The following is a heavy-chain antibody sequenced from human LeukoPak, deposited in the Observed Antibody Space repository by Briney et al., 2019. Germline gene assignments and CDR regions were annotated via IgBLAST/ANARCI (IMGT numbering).Heavy chain of an antibody. D-gene: IGHD6-13*01. CDR1: GYTFNSYG. J-gene: IGHJ3*02. V-gene: IGHV1-18*01. CDR3: ARDRRQYSSSWSHWYDAFDI. Sequence: GASVKVSCKSSGYTFNSYGITWVRQATGQGLECMGWIHTYNGHTNYAQKLQGRVTMTTDTSTSTVYMELSSLRSEDTAVYYCARDRRQYSSSWSHWYDAFDIWGQGTMITVST. CDR2: IHTYNGHT.